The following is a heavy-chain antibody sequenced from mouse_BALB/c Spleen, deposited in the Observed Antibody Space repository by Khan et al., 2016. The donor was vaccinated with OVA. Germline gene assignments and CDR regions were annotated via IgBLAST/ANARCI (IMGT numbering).Heavy chain of an antibody. CDR1: GYIFIDYN. CDR2: ISPGSGNT. Sequence: VHLVESGTELARPGASVKLSCKASGYIFIDYNINWVKQRTGQGLEWIGEISPGSGNTYYNEKFKGKATLTADKSSSTAYMQLSSLTSEDSAVYVCAREWGSWFPYWGQGTLVTVSA. D-gene: IGHD1-3*01. CDR3: AREWGSWFPY. J-gene: IGHJ3*01. V-gene: IGHV1-77*01.